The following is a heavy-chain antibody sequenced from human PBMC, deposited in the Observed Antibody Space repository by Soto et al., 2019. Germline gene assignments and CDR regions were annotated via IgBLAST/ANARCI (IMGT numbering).Heavy chain of an antibody. D-gene: IGHD5-18*01. CDR2: IYWDDDK. CDR1: GFSLSTSGVG. V-gene: IGHV2-5*02. Sequence: QITLKESGPTLVKPTQTLTLTCTFSGFSLSTSGVGVGWIRQPPGKALEWLALIYWDDDKRYSQSLKSRLTIPQPNSNTHVVLTMPNIDPVDTATYYCARRRGYSYGYYFDYWGQGTLVTVSS. CDR3: ARRRGYSYGYYFDY. J-gene: IGHJ4*02.